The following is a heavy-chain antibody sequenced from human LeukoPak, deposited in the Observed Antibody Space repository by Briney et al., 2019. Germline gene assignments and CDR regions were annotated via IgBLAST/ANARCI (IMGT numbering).Heavy chain of an antibody. J-gene: IGHJ4*02. CDR3: ATRKLGNDY. V-gene: IGHV4-59*02. CDR2: IYYTET. Sequence: SETLSLTCTVSGGSVSNYYWSWIRQSSGKGLEWIGYIYYTETSYNPSLKSRVTISADTSKNRFSLKLYSVTAADTAVYYCATRKLGNDYWGQGTLVTVSS. D-gene: IGHD7-27*01. CDR1: GGSVSNYY.